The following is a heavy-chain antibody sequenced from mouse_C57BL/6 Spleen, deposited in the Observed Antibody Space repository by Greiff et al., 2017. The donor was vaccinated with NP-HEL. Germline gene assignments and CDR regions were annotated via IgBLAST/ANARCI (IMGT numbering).Heavy chain of an antibody. J-gene: IGHJ2*01. D-gene: IGHD2-4*01. CDR2: ISDGGSYT. CDR1: GFTFSSYA. Sequence: DVMLVESGGGLVKPGGSLKLSCAASGFTFSSYAMSWVRQTPEKRLEWVATISDGGSYTYYPDNVKGRFTISRDTAKNNLYLQMSHLKSEDTAMYYCARERDDYDGGYYFDYWGQGTTLTVSS. V-gene: IGHV5-4*01. CDR3: ARERDDYDGGYYFDY.